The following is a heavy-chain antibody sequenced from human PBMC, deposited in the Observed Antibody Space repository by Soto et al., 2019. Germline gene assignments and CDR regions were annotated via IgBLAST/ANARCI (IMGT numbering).Heavy chain of an antibody. CDR2: ISGSGGST. V-gene: IGHV3-23*01. CDR1: GFTFSSYA. CDR3: ATTPLYSSSWYSF. J-gene: IGHJ4*02. Sequence: GGSLRLSCAASGFTFSSYAMSWIRQAPGKGLEWVSAISGSGGSTYYADSVKGRFTISRDNSKNTLYLQMNSLRAEDTAVYYCATTPLYSSSWYSFWGQGTLVTVSS. D-gene: IGHD6-13*01.